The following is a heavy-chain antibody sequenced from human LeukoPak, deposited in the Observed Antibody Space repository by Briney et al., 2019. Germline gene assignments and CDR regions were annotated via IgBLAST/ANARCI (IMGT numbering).Heavy chain of an antibody. J-gene: IGHJ6*04. CDR2: IYHSGST. CDR1: GGSISSATYY. V-gene: IGHV4-39*07. D-gene: IGHD3-3*01. Sequence: SETLSLTCTVSGGSISSATYYWGWIRQPPGKGLEWIGSIYHSGSTYYNPSLKSRVTISVDTSKNQFSLRLSSLTAADTALYYCARGDTISPLSVWGKGTTVTVSS. CDR3: ARGDTISPLSV.